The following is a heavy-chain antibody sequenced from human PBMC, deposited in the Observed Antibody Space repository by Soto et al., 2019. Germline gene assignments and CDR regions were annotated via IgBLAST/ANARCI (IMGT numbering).Heavy chain of an antibody. CDR3: AKGLPWPYSYNWKYDPPYYYYGMDV. Sequence: GGSLRLSCAASGFTFSSYGMHWVRQAPGKGLEWVAVISYDGSNKYYADSVKGRFTISRDNSKNTLYLQMNSLRAEDTAVYYCAKGLPWPYSYNWKYDPPYYYYGMDVWGQGTTVTVS. J-gene: IGHJ6*02. CDR2: ISYDGSNK. V-gene: IGHV3-30*18. CDR1: GFTFSSYG. D-gene: IGHD1-7*01.